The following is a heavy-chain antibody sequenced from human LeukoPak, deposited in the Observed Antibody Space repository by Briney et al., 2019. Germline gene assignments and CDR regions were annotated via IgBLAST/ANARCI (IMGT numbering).Heavy chain of an antibody. CDR1: GYSFTSYW. CDR3: ARALFWSGYMNDY. J-gene: IGHJ4*02. Sequence: GESLKISCKGSGYSFTSYWIGWVRQMPGKGLEWMGIIYPGDSDTRYSPSFQGQVTISADKSITTVYLQWSSLKASDTAMYYCARALFWSGYMNDYWGQGTLVTVSS. D-gene: IGHD3-3*01. V-gene: IGHV5-51*01. CDR2: IYPGDSDT.